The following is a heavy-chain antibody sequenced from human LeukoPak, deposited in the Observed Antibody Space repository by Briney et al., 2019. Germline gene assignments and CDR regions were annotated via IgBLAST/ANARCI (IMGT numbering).Heavy chain of an antibody. CDR1: GFTFSSHW. Sequence: SGGSLRLSCAASGFTFSSHWMHWVRQAPGKGLVWVSRINSDGSGTIYADSVKGRFTISRDNSKNSLYLQMNSLRTEDTALYYCAKDMWRFGELDYDYWGQGTLVTVSS. CDR3: AKDMWRFGELDYDY. V-gene: IGHV3-74*01. J-gene: IGHJ4*02. D-gene: IGHD3-10*01. CDR2: INSDGSGT.